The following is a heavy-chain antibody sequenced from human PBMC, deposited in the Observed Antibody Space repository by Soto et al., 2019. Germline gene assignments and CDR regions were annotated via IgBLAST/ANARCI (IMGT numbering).Heavy chain of an antibody. CDR2: INTAGTT. CDR1: GFTFTTYA. Sequence: EVRLLESGGGLVQPGGSLRLSCAASGFTFTTYAMTWVRQAPGKGLEWLSAINTAGTTYYADSVKGRFTISRDNAKNTLYLQMDGLRAEDTAVYYCAKDWYEDYWGQGTLVTVSS. J-gene: IGHJ4*02. CDR3: AKDWYEDY. D-gene: IGHD6-13*01. V-gene: IGHV3-23*01.